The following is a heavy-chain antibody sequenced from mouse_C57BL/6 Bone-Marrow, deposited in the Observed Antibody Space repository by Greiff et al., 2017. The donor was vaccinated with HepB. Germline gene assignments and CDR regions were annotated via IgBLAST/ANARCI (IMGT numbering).Heavy chain of an antibody. J-gene: IGHJ3*01. V-gene: IGHV7-3*01. CDR2: IRNKANGYTT. D-gene: IGHD1-1*01. Sequence: EVMLVESGGGLVQPGGSLSLSCAASGFTFPDYYMSWVRQPPGKALEWLGFIRNKANGYTTEYSASVKGRFTISRDNSQSILYLQMNALRAEDSATYYCASHYYGSTWFAYWGQGTLVTVSA. CDR3: ASHYYGSTWFAY. CDR1: GFTFPDYY.